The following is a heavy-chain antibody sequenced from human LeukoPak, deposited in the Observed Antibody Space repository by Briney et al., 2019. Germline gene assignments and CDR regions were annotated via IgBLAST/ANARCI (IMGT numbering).Heavy chain of an antibody. CDR3: AKLAGSSWPGDY. D-gene: IGHD6-13*01. J-gene: IGHJ4*02. CDR2: ISYVGSNK. Sequence: GGSLRLSCAASGFTFSSYGMHWVRQAPGKGLEWVAVISYVGSNKYYADSVKGRFTISRDNSKNTLYLQMNSLRAEDTAVYYCAKLAGSSWPGDYWGQGTLVTVSS. CDR1: GFTFSSYG. V-gene: IGHV3-30*18.